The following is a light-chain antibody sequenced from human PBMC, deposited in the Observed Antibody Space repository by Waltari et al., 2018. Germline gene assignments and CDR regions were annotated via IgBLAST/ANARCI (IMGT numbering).Light chain of an antibody. V-gene: IGLV2-23*02. Sequence: QSALTQPASVSGSPGQSITISCTGTSSDVGSYNLVSWYQQHPGKAAKLMIYEVSKRPSGVSNLFSGSKSGNTAFLTISGLQAEDEADYYCCSYSGSSTLVFGGGTKLTVL. J-gene: IGLJ2*01. CDR3: CSYSGSSTLV. CDR2: EVS. CDR1: SSDVGSYNL.